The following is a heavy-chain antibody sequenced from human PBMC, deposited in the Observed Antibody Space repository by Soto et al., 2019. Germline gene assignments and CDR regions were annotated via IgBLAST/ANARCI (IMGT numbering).Heavy chain of an antibody. J-gene: IGHJ6*02. D-gene: IGHD3-10*01. CDR2: IYLSDSDT. Sequence: PGESLKISCKTSGFRFPNYWIAWVRQMPGKGLEWMGIIYLSDSDTRYSPSFQGQVTISADKSISTAYLQWSSLKASDTAVYYCARHNFYGSGSYSLPSYCYGMYVWGQGTTVTVSS. CDR3: ARHNFYGSGSYSLPSYCYGMYV. CDR1: GFRFPNYW. V-gene: IGHV5-51*01.